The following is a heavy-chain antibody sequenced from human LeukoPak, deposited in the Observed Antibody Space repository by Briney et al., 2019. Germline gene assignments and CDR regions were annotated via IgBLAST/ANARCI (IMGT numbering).Heavy chain of an antibody. CDR2: ISCSSCYI. Sequence: GGSLRLSCAASGYTFSSYNMIWVRRPPRRGLEWGSYISCSSCYIYYADSVKGRFTISRDNAKNTLYLQMNSLRAEDTAVYYCARGGGYSGYGLPDAFDIWGQGTMVTVSS. V-gene: IGHV3-21*01. D-gene: IGHD5-12*01. CDR3: ARGGGYSGYGLPDAFDI. J-gene: IGHJ3*02. CDR1: GYTFSSYN.